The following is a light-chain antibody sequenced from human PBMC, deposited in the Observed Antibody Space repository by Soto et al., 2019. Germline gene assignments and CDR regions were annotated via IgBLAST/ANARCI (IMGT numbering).Light chain of an antibody. Sequence: EIVMTQSPATLSVSPGERATLSCRASQSVSSNLAWYQQKPGQAPRLLIYGASTRATGIPARFSGSGSGTEFTLTISSLQSEDFAVYNCQLSGRTFGPGTKV. J-gene: IGKJ1*01. CDR2: GAS. V-gene: IGKV3-15*01. CDR3: QLSGRT. CDR1: QSVSSN.